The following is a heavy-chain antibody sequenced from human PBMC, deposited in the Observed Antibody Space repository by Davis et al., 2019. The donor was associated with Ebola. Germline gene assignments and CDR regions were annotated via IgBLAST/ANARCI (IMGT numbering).Heavy chain of an antibody. CDR2: IYSGGST. J-gene: IGHJ2*01. CDR1: GFTFSSYS. V-gene: IGHV3-66*01. CDR3: ARVLTMIVVVQGHFDL. D-gene: IGHD3-22*01. Sequence: GGSLRLSCAASGFTFSSYSMNWVRQAPGKGLEWVSVIYSGGSTYYADSVKGRFTISRDNSKNTLYLQMNSLRAEDTAVYYCARVLTMIVVVQGHFDLWGRGTLVTVSS.